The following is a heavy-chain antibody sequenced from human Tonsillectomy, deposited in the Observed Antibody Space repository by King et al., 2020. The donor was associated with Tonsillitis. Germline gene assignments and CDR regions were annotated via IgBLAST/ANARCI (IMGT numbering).Heavy chain of an antibody. J-gene: IGHJ5*02. V-gene: IGHV3-23*04. CDR2: ISGSGGST. CDR1: GFTFSSYA. Sequence: VQLVESGGGLVQPGGSLRLSCAASGFTFSSYAMSWVRQAPGKGLEWVSSISGSGGSTYYADSVKGRFTISRDKSKNTLYLQMNSLRAEDTAVYYCAKVFRASSGPANCFDPWAQGTLVTV. D-gene: IGHD3-10*01. CDR3: AKVFRASSGPANCFDP.